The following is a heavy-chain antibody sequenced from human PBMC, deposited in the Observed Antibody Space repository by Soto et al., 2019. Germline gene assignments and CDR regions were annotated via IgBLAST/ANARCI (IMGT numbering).Heavy chain of an antibody. CDR1: GFTFSSYA. CDR3: ANARLAVAGTDFDY. V-gene: IGHV3-23*01. J-gene: IGHJ4*02. Sequence: TGGSLRLSCAASGFTFSSYAMSWVRQAPGKGLEWVSAISGSGGSTYYADSVKGRFTISRDNSKNTLYLQMNSLRAEDTAVYYCANARLAVAGTDFDYWGQGTLVTVSS. D-gene: IGHD6-19*01. CDR2: ISGSGGST.